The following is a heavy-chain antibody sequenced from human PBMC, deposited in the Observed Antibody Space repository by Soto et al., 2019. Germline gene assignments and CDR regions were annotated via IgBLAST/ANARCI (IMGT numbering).Heavy chain of an antibody. V-gene: IGHV1-46*01. J-gene: IGHJ5*02. CDR2: INPSGGST. D-gene: IGHD6-13*01. CDR1: GYTFTSYY. CDR3: AREFKSEQPPFDP. Sequence: ASVKVSCKXSGYTFTSYYMHWVRQAPGQGLEWMGIINPSGGSTSYAQKFQGRVTMTRDTSTSTVYMELSSLRSEDTAVYYCAREFKSEQPPFDPWGQGTLVTVSS.